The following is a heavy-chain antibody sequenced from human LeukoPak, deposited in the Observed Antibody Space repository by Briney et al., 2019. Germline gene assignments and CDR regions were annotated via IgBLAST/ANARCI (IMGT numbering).Heavy chain of an antibody. D-gene: IGHD4-17*01. J-gene: IGHJ4*02. CDR2: IYYIGRT. CDR3: ARADYGDYVTFDY. V-gene: IGHV4-59*01. Sequence: SETLSLTCTVSGGSISSYYWSWIRQPPGKGLEWIGYIYYIGRTNYNPSLKSRVTISVDTSKNQFSLKLSSVTAADTAVYYCARADYGDYVTFDYWGQGTLVTVSS. CDR1: GGSISSYY.